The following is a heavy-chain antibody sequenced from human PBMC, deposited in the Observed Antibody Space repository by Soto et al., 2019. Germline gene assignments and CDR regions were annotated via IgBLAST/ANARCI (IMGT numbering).Heavy chain of an antibody. V-gene: IGHV3-23*01. CDR2: ISGSGGST. D-gene: IGHD6-6*01. J-gene: IGHJ6*02. CDR3: ARGRGFPRLLSIAARLGYYYGMDV. CDR1: GFTFSSYA. Sequence: GSLRLSCAASGFTFSSYAMSWVRQAPGKGLEWVSAISGSGGSTYYADSVKGRFTISRDNSKNTLYLQMNSLRAEDTAVYYCARGRGFPRLLSIAARLGYYYGMDVWGQGTTVTVS.